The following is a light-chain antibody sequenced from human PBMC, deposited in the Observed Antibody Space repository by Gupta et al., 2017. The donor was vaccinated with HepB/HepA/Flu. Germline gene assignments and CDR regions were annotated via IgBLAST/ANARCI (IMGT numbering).Light chain of an antibody. J-gene: IGKJ3*01. V-gene: IGKV3-20*01. CDR3: QHYGSSPFT. Sequence: EIVLTQSTGTLSLSPGERATLSCRASQSVSSSYVTWYQQKPGQAPRLLIYGSSSRATGIPDRFSGSGSGTDFTLTISRLAPEDFAVYYCQHYGSSPFTFGPGTKVDIK. CDR1: QSVSSSY. CDR2: GSS.